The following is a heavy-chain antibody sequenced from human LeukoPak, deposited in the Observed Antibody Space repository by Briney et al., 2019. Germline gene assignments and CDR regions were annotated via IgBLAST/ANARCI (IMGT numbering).Heavy chain of an antibody. J-gene: IGHJ4*02. D-gene: IGHD2-2*01. CDR1: GGSISSSAYY. CDR3: ARDGDCSSDSCYFDY. V-gene: IGHV4-31*03. Sequence: NPSETLSLTCTVSGGSISSSAYYWSWIRQHPGKGLGWIGYIYYSGTTYYNPSLKSRVTISVDTSKNQFSLNLSSVTAADTAVYYCARDGDCSSDSCYFDYWGQGILVTVSS. CDR2: IYYSGTT.